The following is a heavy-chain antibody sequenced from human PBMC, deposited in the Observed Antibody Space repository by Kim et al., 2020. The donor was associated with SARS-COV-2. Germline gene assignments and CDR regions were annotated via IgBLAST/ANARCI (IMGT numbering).Heavy chain of an antibody. CDR1: GFTFDDYA. V-gene: IGHV3-49*04. D-gene: IGHD2-2*03. CDR3: TWITYYYYGIDV. Sequence: GGSLRLSCAASGFTFDDYAMSWVRQTPGKGLEWVGGIRCNADYGTTEYSASVKVRFPISRDESKSIAYMHMNSVKTEDTALYYCTWITYYYYGIDVWGQGTTVTVSS. J-gene: IGHJ6*02. CDR2: IRCNADYGTT.